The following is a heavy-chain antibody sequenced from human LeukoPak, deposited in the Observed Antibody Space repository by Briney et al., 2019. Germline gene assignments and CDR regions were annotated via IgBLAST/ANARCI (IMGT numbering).Heavy chain of an antibody. CDR1: GFTFSSYS. D-gene: IGHD6-13*01. J-gene: IGHJ4*02. V-gene: IGHV3-21*01. CDR3: AKEAAGSWTGYFDY. Sequence: GGSLRLSCAASGFTFSSYSMNWVRQAPGKGLEWVSSISSSSSYIYYADSVKGRFTISRDNAKNSLYLQMNSLRAEDTAVYYCAKEAAGSWTGYFDYWGQGTLVTVSS. CDR2: ISSSSSYI.